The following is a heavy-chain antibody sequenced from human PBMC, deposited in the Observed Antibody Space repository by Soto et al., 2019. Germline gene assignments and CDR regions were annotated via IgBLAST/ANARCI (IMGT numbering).Heavy chain of an antibody. CDR2: IRNSGGST. J-gene: IGHJ2*01. CDR1: GFPFNNYP. Sequence: EVQLLESGGGLVQPGGSLRLSCAASGFPFNNYPLSWVRQAPGKGLEWVATIRNSGGSTAYADSVKGRFSISRDQAKNTLHLQMTSLRVEDTAVYYCAKCDFGDPYWYFDFWGSGTLVTVSS. CDR3: AKCDFGDPYWYFDF. V-gene: IGHV3-23*01. D-gene: IGHD4-17*01.